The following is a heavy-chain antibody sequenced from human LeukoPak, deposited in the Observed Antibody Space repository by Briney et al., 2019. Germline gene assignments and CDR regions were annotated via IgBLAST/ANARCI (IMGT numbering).Heavy chain of an antibody. V-gene: IGHV1-2*02. CDR2: INPNSGST. Sequence: ASVKVSCKASGYTFTVYYIHWVRQAPGQGLGWMGWINPNSGSTNYAQKFQGRVTMTRDTSFSTAYMELDRLSSDDTAVYYCARIGKQLNWFDPWGQGTLVTVSS. J-gene: IGHJ5*02. D-gene: IGHD6-13*01. CDR3: ARIGKQLNWFDP. CDR1: GYTFTVYY.